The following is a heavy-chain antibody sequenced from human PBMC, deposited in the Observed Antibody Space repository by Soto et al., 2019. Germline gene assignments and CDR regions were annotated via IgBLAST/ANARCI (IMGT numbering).Heavy chain of an antibody. CDR2: ISNDGTNK. D-gene: IGHD2-15*01. Sequence: ESGGGVVQPGRSLRLSCAASGFTFRSYGMHWVRQAPGKGLEWLAVISNDGTNKYLADSVKGRLTLSRDNSRNTLSPEINNLRPEDTAVYYCGKDTLDCSGGDCPLYYYYGMDVWGQGTTVTVSS. V-gene: IGHV3-30*18. CDR1: GFTFRSYG. CDR3: GKDTLDCSGGDCPLYYYYGMDV. J-gene: IGHJ6*02.